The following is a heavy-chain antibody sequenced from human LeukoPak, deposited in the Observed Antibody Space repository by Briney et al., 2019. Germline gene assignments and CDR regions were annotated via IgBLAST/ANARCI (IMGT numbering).Heavy chain of an antibody. CDR2: IYSSGST. CDR1: GASISGGGYY. D-gene: IGHD4-17*01. CDR3: ARVNPTVTHFDY. Sequence: SETLSLTCTVSGASISGGGYYWGWIRQPPGKGLEWIGSIYSSGSTYYNASLQSRVTISIETSKNQISLRLNSVTAADTAVYYCARVNPTVTHFDYWGQGTLVTVSS. J-gene: IGHJ4*02. V-gene: IGHV4-39*07.